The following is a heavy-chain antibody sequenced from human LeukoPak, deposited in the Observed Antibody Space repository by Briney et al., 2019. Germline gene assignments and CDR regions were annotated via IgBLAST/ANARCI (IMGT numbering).Heavy chain of an antibody. D-gene: IGHD3-10*01. CDR2: INHSGST. J-gene: IGHJ6*02. CDR1: GGSFSGYY. Sequence: SETLSLTCAVYGGSFSGYYWSWIRQPPGKGLEWIGEINHSGSTNYNPSLKSRVTISVDTSKNQLSLKLSSVTAADTAVYYCARDGITMVRGVRFYGMDVWGQGTTVTVSS. V-gene: IGHV4-34*01. CDR3: ARDGITMVRGVRFYGMDV.